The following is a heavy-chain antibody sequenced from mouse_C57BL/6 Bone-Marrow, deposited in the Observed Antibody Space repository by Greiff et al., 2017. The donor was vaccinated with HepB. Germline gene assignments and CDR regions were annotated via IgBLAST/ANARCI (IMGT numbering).Heavy chain of an antibody. Sequence: EVHLVESGGGLVKPGGSLKLSCAASGFTFSSYAMSWVRQTPEKRLEWVATISDGGSYTYYPDNVKGRFTISRDNAKNNLYLQMSHLKSEDTAMYYCARKIISITTGYYFDYWGQGTTLTVSS. CDR3: ARKIISITTGYYFDY. J-gene: IGHJ2*01. CDR2: ISDGGSYT. V-gene: IGHV5-4*01. CDR1: GFTFSSYA. D-gene: IGHD1-1*01.